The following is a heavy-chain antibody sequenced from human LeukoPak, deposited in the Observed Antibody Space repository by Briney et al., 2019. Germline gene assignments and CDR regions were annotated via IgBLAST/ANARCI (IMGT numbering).Heavy chain of an antibody. CDR2: FDPEDGET. CDR3: ARGAYYDSSVFGAFDI. J-gene: IGHJ3*02. CDR1: GYTLTELS. D-gene: IGHD3-22*01. V-gene: IGHV1-24*01. Sequence: ASVKVSCKVSGYTLTELSMHWVRQAPGKGLEWMGGFDPEDGETIYAQKFQGRVAMTEDTSTDTAYMELSSLRSEDTAVYYCARGAYYDSSVFGAFDIWGQGTMVTVSS.